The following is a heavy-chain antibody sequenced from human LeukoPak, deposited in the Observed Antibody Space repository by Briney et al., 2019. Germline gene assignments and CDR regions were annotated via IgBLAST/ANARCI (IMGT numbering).Heavy chain of an antibody. V-gene: IGHV4-34*01. Sequence: PSETLSLTCAVYGGSFSGYYWSWIRQPPGKGLEWIGEINHSGSTNYNPSLKSRVTISVDTSKNQFSLELSSVTAADTAVYYCARIGSGDIVVVVAATKDYGMDVWGQGTTVTVSS. CDR2: INHSGST. J-gene: IGHJ6*02. CDR3: ARIGSGDIVVVVAATKDYGMDV. D-gene: IGHD2-15*01. CDR1: GGSFSGYY.